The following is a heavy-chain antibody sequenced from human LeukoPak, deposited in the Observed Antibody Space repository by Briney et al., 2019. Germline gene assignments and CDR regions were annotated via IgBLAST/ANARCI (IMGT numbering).Heavy chain of an antibody. CDR3: ARDGYNPIDY. CDR1: GGSISSSSYY. Sequence: SETLSLTCTVSGGSISSSSYYWGWIRQPPGKGLEWIGNIYYSGSTYYNPSLKSRVTISVDTSKNQFSLKLSSVTAADMAVYYCARDGYNPIDYWGQGTLVTVSS. CDR2: IYYSGST. V-gene: IGHV4-39*07. D-gene: IGHD5-24*01. J-gene: IGHJ4*02.